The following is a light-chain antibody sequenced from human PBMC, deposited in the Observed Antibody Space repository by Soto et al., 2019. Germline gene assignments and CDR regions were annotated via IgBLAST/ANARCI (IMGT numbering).Light chain of an antibody. CDR2: GAS. CDR1: QSVNSN. J-gene: IGKJ1*01. Sequence: EIVMPPSPSTLSVSPGERATLSCRASQSVNSNLAWYQQKPGQAPRLLIYGASSRATGIPDMFSGSGSGTDFTLTSSRLEPEDVAVYYCQQRSNWPQTFGQGTKVEIK. V-gene: IGKV3D-20*02. CDR3: QQRSNWPQT.